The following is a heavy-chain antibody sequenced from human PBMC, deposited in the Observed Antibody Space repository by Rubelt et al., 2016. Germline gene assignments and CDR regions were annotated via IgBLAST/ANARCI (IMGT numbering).Heavy chain of an antibody. Sequence: QVQLVQSGSELKKPGASVKVSCRASGYTFTNYAINWVRQAPGQGLEWMGWISAYSGDTKHIEKLQGRVTMTTDTATSTAYMELRSLRSDDTAVYYCARGIGSIDYWGQGTLVTVSS. CDR1: GYTFTNYA. CDR2: ISAYSGDT. V-gene: IGHV1-18*04. J-gene: IGHJ4*02. CDR3: ARGIGSIDY. D-gene: IGHD1-1*01.